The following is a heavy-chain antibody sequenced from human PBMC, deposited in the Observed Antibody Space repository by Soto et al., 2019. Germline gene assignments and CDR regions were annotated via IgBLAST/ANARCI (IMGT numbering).Heavy chain of an antibody. CDR1: GFTFSSYG. V-gene: IGHV3-33*01. CDR2: IWYDGSNK. Sequence: QVQLVESGGGVVQPGRSLRLSCAASGFTFSSYGMHWVRQAPGKGLEWVAVIWYDGSNKYYADSVKGRFTISRDNSKNTLYLQMNSLRAEDTAVYYCARESMTTGFDYWGQGTLVTVSS. CDR3: ARESMTTGFDY. D-gene: IGHD4-17*01. J-gene: IGHJ4*02.